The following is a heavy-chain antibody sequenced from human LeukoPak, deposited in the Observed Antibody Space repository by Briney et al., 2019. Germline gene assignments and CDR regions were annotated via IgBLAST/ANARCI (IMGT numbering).Heavy chain of an antibody. V-gene: IGHV4-34*01. Sequence: SETLSLTCAAYGGSFSGYYWSWIRQPPGKGLEWIGEINHSGSTNYNPSLKSRVTISVDTSKNQFSLKLSSVTAADTAVHYCARAVDTGFDYWGQGTLVTVSS. D-gene: IGHD5-18*01. J-gene: IGHJ4*02. CDR2: INHSGST. CDR3: ARAVDTGFDY. CDR1: GGSFSGYY.